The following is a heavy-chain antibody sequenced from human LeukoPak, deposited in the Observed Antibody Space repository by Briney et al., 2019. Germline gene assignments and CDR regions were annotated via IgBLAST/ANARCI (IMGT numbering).Heavy chain of an antibody. CDR3: ARGLWFGELDY. CDR2: ISSSGSTI. CDR1: GFTFSSYG. Sequence: GGSLRLSCAASGFTFSSYGMSWVRQAPGKGLEWASYISSSGSTIYYADSVKGRFTISRDNAKNSLYLQMNSLRAEDTAVYYCARGLWFGELDYWGQGTLVTVSS. D-gene: IGHD3-10*01. V-gene: IGHV3-48*04. J-gene: IGHJ4*02.